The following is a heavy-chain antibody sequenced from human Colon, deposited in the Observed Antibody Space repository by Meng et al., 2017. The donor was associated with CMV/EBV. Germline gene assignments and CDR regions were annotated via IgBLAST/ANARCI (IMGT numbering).Heavy chain of an antibody. D-gene: IGHD4-11*01. CDR2: IKEDGSGQ. Sequence: GESLKISCAASGFTFTTFWMTWVRQAPGKGLEWVANIKEDGSGQWYEDSVKGRFIISRDNAKKSVYLQMNSLRAGDTALYHCTRDRGSDSNYGYFDYWGQGTLVTVSS. CDR1: GFTFTTFW. J-gene: IGHJ4*02. CDR3: TRDRGSDSNYGYFDY. V-gene: IGHV3-7*03.